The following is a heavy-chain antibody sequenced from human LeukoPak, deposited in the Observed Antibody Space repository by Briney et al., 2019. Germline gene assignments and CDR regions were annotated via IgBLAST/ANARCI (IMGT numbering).Heavy chain of an antibody. D-gene: IGHD3-16*01. CDR1: GFTFSSYW. J-gene: IGHJ6*02. CDR2: INSDGSST. Sequence: GGSLRLSCAASGFTFSSYWMHWVRQAPGKGLVWVSRINSDGSSTSYADSVKGRFTISRDNAKNTLYLQINSLRAEDTAVFYCVRGAYYFSGLDVWGQGTTVTASS. V-gene: IGHV3-74*01. CDR3: VRGAYYFSGLDV.